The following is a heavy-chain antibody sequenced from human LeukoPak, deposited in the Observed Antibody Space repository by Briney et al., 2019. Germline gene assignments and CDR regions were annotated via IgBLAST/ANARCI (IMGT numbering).Heavy chain of an antibody. Sequence: PGGSLRLSCAASGFTFSSYAVSWVRQAPGKGLEWVSTISGSGSGGSTYYADSVKGRFTISRDNSKDTLYLQMNSLRAEDTAVYYCAKLLAVTNSYYFNYWGQGTLVTVSS. CDR1: GFTFSSYA. CDR3: AKLLAVTNSYYFNY. CDR2: ISGSGSGGST. J-gene: IGHJ4*02. D-gene: IGHD6-19*01. V-gene: IGHV3-23*01.